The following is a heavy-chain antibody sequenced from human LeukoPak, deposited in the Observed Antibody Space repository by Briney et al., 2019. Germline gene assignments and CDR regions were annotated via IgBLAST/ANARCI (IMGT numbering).Heavy chain of an antibody. D-gene: IGHD6-19*01. CDR2: ISGSGGST. CDR3: AKDISVIAVAGKEGFDY. CDR1: RFPVNNNV. V-gene: IGHV3-23*01. Sequence: GGSLRLSCVASRFPVNNNVIHWVRQAPGKGLEWVSAISGSGGSTYYADSVKGRFTISRDNSKNTLYPQMNSLRAEDTAVYYCAKDISVIAVAGKEGFDYWGQGTLVTVSS. J-gene: IGHJ4*02.